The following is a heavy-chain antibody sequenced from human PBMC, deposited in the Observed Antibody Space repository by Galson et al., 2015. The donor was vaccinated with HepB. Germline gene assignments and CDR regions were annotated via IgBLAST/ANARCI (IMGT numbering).Heavy chain of an antibody. V-gene: IGHV3-30*03. CDR2: ISYDGSNK. Sequence: SLRLSCAASGFTFSSYGMHWVRQAPGKGLEWVAVISYDGSNKYYADSVKGRFTISRDNSKNTLYLQMNSLRAEDTAVYYCAGFHLGELSSNYYYYYYMDVWGKGTTVTVSS. CDR1: GFTFSSYG. J-gene: IGHJ6*03. D-gene: IGHD3-16*02. CDR3: AGFHLGELSSNYYYYYYMDV.